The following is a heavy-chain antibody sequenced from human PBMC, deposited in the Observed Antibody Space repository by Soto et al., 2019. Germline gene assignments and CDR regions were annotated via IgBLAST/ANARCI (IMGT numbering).Heavy chain of an antibody. V-gene: IGHV1-69*06. CDR3: ERVSVPASYGEDV. Sequence: QVQLVQSGAEVKKPGSSVKVSCKASGGTFGNYAVSWVRQAPGQGLEWMGKIMPVIGTVNYAQKFQGRVTITVDKFPTADFSELGNLRSVVTAVSYCERVSVPASYGEDVWGHGPTVSVS. D-gene: IGHD5-18*01. CDR1: GGTFGNYA. CDR2: IMPVIGTV. J-gene: IGHJ6*02.